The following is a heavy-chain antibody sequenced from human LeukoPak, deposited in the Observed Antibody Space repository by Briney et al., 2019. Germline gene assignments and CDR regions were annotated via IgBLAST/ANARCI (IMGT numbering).Heavy chain of an antibody. CDR2: IYYSGST. CDR1: GGSISSSSYY. D-gene: IGHD1-26*01. V-gene: IGHV4-39*07. Sequence: SETLSLTCTVSGGSISSSSYYWGWIRQPPGKGLEWIGSIYYSGSTNYNPSLKSRVTISVDTSKNQFSLKLSSVTAADTAVYYCAREGWELRTYYYYMDVWGKGTTVTVSS. J-gene: IGHJ6*03. CDR3: AREGWELRTYYYYMDV.